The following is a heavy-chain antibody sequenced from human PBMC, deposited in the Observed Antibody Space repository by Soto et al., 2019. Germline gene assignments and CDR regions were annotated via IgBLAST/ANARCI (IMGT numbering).Heavy chain of an antibody. CDR3: AKSPRKAAAGN. J-gene: IGHJ4*02. Sequence: HPGGSLRLSCVASGFTFSNYAMSWVRQAPGKGLKWVSAISSSGASTYYADSLKGRFTISRDDSKSTLYLQMNSLRAEDTAVYFCAKSPRKAAAGNWGQGTLVTVSS. CDR2: ISSSGAST. V-gene: IGHV3-23*01. CDR1: GFTFSNYA. D-gene: IGHD6-13*01.